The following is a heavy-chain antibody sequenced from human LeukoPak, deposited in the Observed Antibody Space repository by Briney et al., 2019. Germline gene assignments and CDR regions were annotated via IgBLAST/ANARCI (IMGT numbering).Heavy chain of an antibody. V-gene: IGHV4-4*09. D-gene: IGHD4-23*01. CDR1: GDSISSYY. J-gene: IGHJ4*02. CDR3: ATPTTVVTAYYFDH. CDR2: IYHSGST. Sequence: SETQSLTCTVSGDSISSYYWSWIRQPPGKGLEWIGYIYHSGSTDYNPSLKSRVTISVDTSKSQFSLKLTSVTAADTAVYYCATPTTVVTAYYFDHWGQGTLVTVSS.